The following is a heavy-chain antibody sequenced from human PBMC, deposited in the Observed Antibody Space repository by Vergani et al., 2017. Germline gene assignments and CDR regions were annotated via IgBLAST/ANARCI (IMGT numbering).Heavy chain of an antibody. CDR1: GFTFSSYS. D-gene: IGHD5-12*01. Sequence: QLVESGGGLVQPGGSLRLSCAASGFTFSSYSMSWVRQAPGKGLEWVSFISSSSTTISYAVSVKGRFTISRDNGEYSLYLQMNSLRAEDTAVYFCARGTPGYQGGDRRFDPWGQGTLVTVSS. V-gene: IGHV3-48*01. J-gene: IGHJ5*02. CDR2: ISSSSTTI. CDR3: ARGTPGYQGGDRRFDP.